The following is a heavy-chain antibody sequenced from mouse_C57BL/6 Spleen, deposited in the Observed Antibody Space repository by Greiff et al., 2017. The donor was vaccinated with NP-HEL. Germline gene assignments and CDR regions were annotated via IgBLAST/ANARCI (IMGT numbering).Heavy chain of an antibody. CDR2: INPSNGGT. V-gene: IGHV1-53*01. Sequence: VQLQQPGTELVKPGASVKLSCKASGYTFTSYWMHWVKQRPGQGLEWIGNINPSNGGTNYNEKFKSKATLTVDKSSSTAYMQLSSLTSEDSAVYYCAGYYYGSSPYYYAMDYWGQGTSVTVSS. J-gene: IGHJ4*01. CDR1: GYTFTSYW. D-gene: IGHD1-1*01. CDR3: AGYYYGSSPYYYAMDY.